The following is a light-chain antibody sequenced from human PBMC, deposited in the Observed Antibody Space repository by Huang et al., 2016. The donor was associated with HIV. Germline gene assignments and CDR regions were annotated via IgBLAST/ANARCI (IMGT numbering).Light chain of an antibody. CDR2: DAS. CDR1: QSVVN. Sequence: EIVLTQSPATLSLSPGERATLSCRASQSVVNLAWYQYRTGQAPRLLIYDASNRASGIPARFSGSGSGTDFTLTVNILQPEDSAVYYCQQRNSWPPITFGQGTRLEIK. J-gene: IGKJ5*01. CDR3: QQRNSWPPIT. V-gene: IGKV3-11*01.